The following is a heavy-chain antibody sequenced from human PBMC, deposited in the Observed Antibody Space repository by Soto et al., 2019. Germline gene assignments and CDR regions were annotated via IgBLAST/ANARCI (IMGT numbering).Heavy chain of an antibody. V-gene: IGHV5-10-1*01. CDR1: GYSFTSYW. Sequence: GESLKISCKGSGYSFTSYWISWVRQIPGKGLEWMGRIDPSDSYTNYSPSFQGHVTISADKSISTAYLQWSSLKASDTAMYYCARRAVTTDYYYGMDVWGQGTTVTVSS. D-gene: IGHD4-17*01. CDR2: IDPSDSYT. J-gene: IGHJ6*02. CDR3: ARRAVTTDYYYGMDV.